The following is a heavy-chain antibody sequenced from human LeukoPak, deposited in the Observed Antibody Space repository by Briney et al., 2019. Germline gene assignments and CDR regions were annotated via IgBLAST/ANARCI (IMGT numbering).Heavy chain of an antibody. V-gene: IGHV1-18*01. CDR3: ARDNPYLYGDYKYNWFDP. CDR2: ISAYNGNT. Sequence: ASVKVSCKASGYTFTSYGISWVRQAPGQGLEWVGWISAYNGNTNYAQKLQGRVTMTTDTSTSTAYMELRSLRSDDTAVYYCARDNPYLYGDYKYNWFDPWGQGTLVTVSS. CDR1: GYTFTSYG. J-gene: IGHJ5*02. D-gene: IGHD4-17*01.